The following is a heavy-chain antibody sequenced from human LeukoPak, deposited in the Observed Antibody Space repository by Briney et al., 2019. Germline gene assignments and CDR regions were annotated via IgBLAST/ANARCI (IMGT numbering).Heavy chain of an antibody. J-gene: IGHJ4*02. V-gene: IGHV3-30*18. D-gene: IGHD4-17*01. CDR1: GFTFSSYG. Sequence: AGRSLRLSCAASGFTFSSYGMHWVRQAPGKGLEWVAVISYDGSNKYYADSVKGRFTISRDNSKNTLYLQMNSLRAEDTAVYYCAKDDYGDYFDYWGQGTLVTVSS. CDR3: AKDDYGDYFDY. CDR2: ISYDGSNK.